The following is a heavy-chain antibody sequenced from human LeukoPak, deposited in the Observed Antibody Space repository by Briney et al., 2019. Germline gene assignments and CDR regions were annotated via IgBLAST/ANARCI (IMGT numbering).Heavy chain of an antibody. CDR1: GFTFSTYV. Sequence: GGSLRLSCSVSGFTFSTYVLHWVRQAPGKGLEYVSAISSNGDNTYYADSAKGRFTISRDNSKNTLYLQMSSLRADDTAVYYCVRGTGYWGQGTLVTVSS. V-gene: IGHV3-64D*06. J-gene: IGHJ4*02. CDR2: ISSNGDNT. CDR3: VRGTGY.